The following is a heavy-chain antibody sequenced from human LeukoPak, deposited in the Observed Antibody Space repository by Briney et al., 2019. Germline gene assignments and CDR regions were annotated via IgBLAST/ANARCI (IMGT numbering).Heavy chain of an antibody. CDR1: GGSFSGYY. CDR3: ARIAAAGFDY. J-gene: IGHJ4*02. CDR2: INHSGST. Sequence: SETLSLTCAVYGGSFSGYYWSWIRQPPGKGLGWIGEINHSGSTNYNPSLKSRVTISVDTSKNQFSLKLSSVTAADTAVYYCARIAAAGFDYWGQGTLVTVSS. V-gene: IGHV4-34*01. D-gene: IGHD6-13*01.